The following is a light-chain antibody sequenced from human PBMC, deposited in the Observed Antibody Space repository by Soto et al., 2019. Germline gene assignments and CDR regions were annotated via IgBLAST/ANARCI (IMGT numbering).Light chain of an antibody. CDR1: QSVSNNY. CDR2: GAS. V-gene: IGKV3D-20*02. Sequence: EIVLTQSPGTLSLSPGESDTLSCRASQSVSNNYLAWYQQNPGQAPRLLIYGASNRATGIPDRFSGGGSGTDFTLTISSIEPEDLAVYYCQQRHNRPDNFGGGTKGDIK. J-gene: IGKJ4*01. CDR3: QQRHNRPDN.